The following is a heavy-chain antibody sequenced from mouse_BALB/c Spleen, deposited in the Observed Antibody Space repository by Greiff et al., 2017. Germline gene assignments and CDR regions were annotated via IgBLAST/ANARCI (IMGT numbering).Heavy chain of an antibody. J-gene: IGHJ4*01. CDR3: ARQGLVYAMDY. CDR1: GFAFSSYD. Sequence: EVKLMESGGGLVKPGGSLKLSCAASGFAFSSYDMSWVRQTPEKRLEWVAYISSGGGSTYYPDTVKGRFTISRDNAKNTLYLQMSSLKSEDTAMYYCARQGLVYAMDYWGQGTSVTVSS. D-gene: IGHD3-1*01. V-gene: IGHV5-12-1*01. CDR2: ISSGGGST.